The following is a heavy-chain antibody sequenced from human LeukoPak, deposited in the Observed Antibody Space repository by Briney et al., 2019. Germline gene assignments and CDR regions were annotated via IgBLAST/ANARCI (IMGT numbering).Heavy chain of an antibody. V-gene: IGHV4-39*01. Sequence: SETLSLTCTVSGCSISSSSYYWGWIRQPPGKGLEWIGSIYYSGSTYYNPSLKSRVTISVDTSKNQFSLKLSSVTAADTAVYYCARFSGYFDYWGQGTLVTVSS. D-gene: IGHD3-10*01. CDR3: ARFSGYFDY. CDR2: IYYSGST. CDR1: GCSISSSSYY. J-gene: IGHJ4*02.